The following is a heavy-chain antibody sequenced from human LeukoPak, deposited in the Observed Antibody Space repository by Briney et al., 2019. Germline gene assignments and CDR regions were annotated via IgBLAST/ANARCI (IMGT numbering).Heavy chain of an antibody. J-gene: IGHJ4*02. CDR2: INHSGST. CDR3: ARGPGGYSYGHDY. V-gene: IGHV4-34*01. D-gene: IGHD5-18*01. Sequence: SETLSLTCAVYGGSFSGYYWSWIRQPPGKGLEWIGEINHSGSTNYNPSLKSRVTISVDTSKNQFSLKLSSVTAADTAVYYCARGPGGYSYGHDYWGQRTLVTVSS. CDR1: GGSFSGYY.